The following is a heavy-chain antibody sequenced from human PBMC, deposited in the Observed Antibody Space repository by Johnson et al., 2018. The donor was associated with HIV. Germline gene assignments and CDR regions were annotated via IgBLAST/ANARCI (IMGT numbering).Heavy chain of an antibody. J-gene: IGHJ3*02. CDR2: INSAGFT. D-gene: IGHD1-14*01. CDR1: GFSVSSNY. V-gene: IGHV3-66*01. Sequence: EVHLVESGGGLVQPGGSLRLSCAASGFSVSSNYMSWVRQAPGKGLEWVSMINSAGFTYSADSVKGRFTISRDNAKNALYLQMNSLRAEDTAVYYCARGGGSRNPAFDIWGQGTMVTVSS. CDR3: ARGGGSRNPAFDI.